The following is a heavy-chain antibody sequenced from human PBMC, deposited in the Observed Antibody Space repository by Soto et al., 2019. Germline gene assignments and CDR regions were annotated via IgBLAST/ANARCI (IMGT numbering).Heavy chain of an antibody. CDR3: AREFGPYYDILTGYYNGWFDP. CDR2: INPNSGGT. CDR1: GYGFTVYH. J-gene: IGHJ5*02. Sequence: SLKRSCKGAGYGFTVYHVRWVRLTTKQGLEWMGWINPNSGGTNYAQKFQGRVTMTRDTSISTAYMELSRLRSDDTAVYYCAREFGPYYDILTGYYNGWFDPWGQGTLVTGSS. D-gene: IGHD3-9*01. V-gene: IGHV1-2*02.